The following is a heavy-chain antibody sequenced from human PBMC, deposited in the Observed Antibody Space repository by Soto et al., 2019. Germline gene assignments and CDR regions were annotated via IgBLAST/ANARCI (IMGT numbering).Heavy chain of an antibody. J-gene: IGHJ4*02. V-gene: IGHV1-69*02. D-gene: IGHD1-26*01. Sequence: QVQLVQSGAEVKKPGSSVKVSCKASGGTFSSYTISWVRQXPGQGLEWMGRIIPILGIANYAQKFQGRITXXXXXSXXXXXXXXXXXXXXXTAVYYCARGVVGATDWGQGTLVTVSS. CDR2: IIPILGIA. CDR1: GGTFSSYT. CDR3: ARGVVGATD.